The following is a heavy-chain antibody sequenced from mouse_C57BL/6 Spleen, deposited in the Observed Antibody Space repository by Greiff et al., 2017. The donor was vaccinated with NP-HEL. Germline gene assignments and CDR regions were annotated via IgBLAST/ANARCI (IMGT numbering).Heavy chain of an antibody. CDR3: ARAPFITTVVDPFAY. Sequence: ESGPGLVKPSQSLSLTCSVTGYSITSGYYWNWIRQFPGNKLEWMGYISYDGSNNYNPSLKNRISITRDTSKNQFFLKFNSVTTEDTATYYCARAPFITTVVDPFAYWGQETLGTVSA. CDR2: ISYDGSN. CDR1: GYSITSGYY. V-gene: IGHV3-6*01. J-gene: IGHJ3*01. D-gene: IGHD1-1*01.